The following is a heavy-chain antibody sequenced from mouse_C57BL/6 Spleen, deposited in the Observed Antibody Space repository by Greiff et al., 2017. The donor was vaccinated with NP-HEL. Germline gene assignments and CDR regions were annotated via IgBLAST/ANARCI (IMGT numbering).Heavy chain of an antibody. Sequence: EVKLVESGGGLVKPGGSLKLSCAASGFTFSDYGMHWVRQAPEKGLEWVAYISSGSSTIYYAATVKGRFTISRDNAKNTLFLQMTSLRSEDTAMYYCARPYYYGSSPFAYWGQGTLVTVSA. CDR3: ARPYYYGSSPFAY. J-gene: IGHJ3*01. V-gene: IGHV5-17*01. CDR1: GFTFSDYG. D-gene: IGHD1-1*01. CDR2: ISSGSSTI.